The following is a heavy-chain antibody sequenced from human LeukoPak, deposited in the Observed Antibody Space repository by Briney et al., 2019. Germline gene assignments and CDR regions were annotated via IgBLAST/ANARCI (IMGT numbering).Heavy chain of an antibody. V-gene: IGHV1-24*01. Sequence: ASVKVSCKVSGYTLTELSMHWVRQAPGKGLEWMGGFDPEDGETIYAQKFQGRVTMTEDTSTDTAYMELSSLRSEDTAVYYCARATRDRPDDAFDIWGQGTMVTVSS. D-gene: IGHD5-24*01. CDR1: GYTLTELS. CDR2: FDPEDGET. CDR3: ARATRDRPDDAFDI. J-gene: IGHJ3*02.